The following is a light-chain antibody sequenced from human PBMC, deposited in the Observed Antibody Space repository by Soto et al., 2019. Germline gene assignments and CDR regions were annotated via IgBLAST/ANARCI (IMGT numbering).Light chain of an antibody. Sequence: DIQMTQSPSTLSASIGDRVTITCRASQGISNWLAWYQQKPGKAPKLLIYHASTLESGVPSRFSGSGSGTEFTLTISSLQPDDFATYYCQQYNSYSFGQGTMVDIK. J-gene: IGKJ1*01. CDR3: QQYNSYS. CDR2: HAS. CDR1: QGISNW. V-gene: IGKV1-5*01.